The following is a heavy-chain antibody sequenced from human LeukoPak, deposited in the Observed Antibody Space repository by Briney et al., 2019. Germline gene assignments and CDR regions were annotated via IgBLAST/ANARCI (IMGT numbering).Heavy chain of an antibody. D-gene: IGHD6-25*01. CDR1: GFTFNQYG. Sequence: GGSLRLSCTASGFTFNQYGMSWVRQAPGKGPEWVAGISGNTATINYAAPVKGRFTISRGNSKSTLFLDMNSLRDDDTAVYYCVKRLGDPAAFDYWGQGTLVTVSS. V-gene: IGHV3-23*01. J-gene: IGHJ4*02. CDR2: ISGNTATI. CDR3: VKRLGDPAAFDY.